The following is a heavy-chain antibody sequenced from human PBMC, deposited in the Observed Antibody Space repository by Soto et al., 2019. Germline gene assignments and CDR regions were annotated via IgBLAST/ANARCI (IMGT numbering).Heavy chain of an antibody. V-gene: IGHV3-13*01. CDR3: ARRGDYGEFFDY. CDR2: IGTAGDT. CDR1: GFTFSSYD. J-gene: IGHJ4*02. Sequence: EVQLVESGGGLVQPGGSLRLSCAASGFTFSSYDMHWVRQATGKGLEWVSAIGTAGDTYYPGSVQGRFTISRENAKNSLDLQMNSLRAEDTAVYYCARRGDYGEFFDYWGQGTLVTVSS. D-gene: IGHD4-17*01.